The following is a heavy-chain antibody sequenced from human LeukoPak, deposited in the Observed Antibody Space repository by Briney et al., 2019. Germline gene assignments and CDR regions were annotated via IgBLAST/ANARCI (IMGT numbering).Heavy chain of an antibody. Sequence: PGGSLRLSCAASGFTFSSYGMHWVRQAPGKGLEWVAVISYDGSNKYYADSVKGRFTISRDNSKNTLYLQMNSLRAEDTAVYYCAKDGPTTAEFPNYDFWSGLYYFDYWGQGTLVTVSS. CDR3: AKDGPTTAEFPNYDFWSGLYYFDY. CDR2: ISYDGSNK. V-gene: IGHV3-30*18. J-gene: IGHJ4*02. CDR1: GFTFSSYG. D-gene: IGHD3-3*01.